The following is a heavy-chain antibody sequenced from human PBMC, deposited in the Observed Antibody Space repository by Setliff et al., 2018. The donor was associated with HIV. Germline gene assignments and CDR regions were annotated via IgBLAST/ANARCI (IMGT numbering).Heavy chain of an antibody. J-gene: IGHJ4*02. V-gene: IGHV4-39*07. CDR3: ASGGHRLHDY. D-gene: IGHD1-26*01. CDR2: IYYSVGT. CDR1: GGSISSSSYY. Sequence: SETLSLTCTVSGGSISSSSYYWGWIRQPPGKGLEWIGTIYYSVGTYYKSSLKSRLIISLDTSKNQFSLNLRSVTAADTAVYFCASGGHRLHDYWGQGTLVTVSS.